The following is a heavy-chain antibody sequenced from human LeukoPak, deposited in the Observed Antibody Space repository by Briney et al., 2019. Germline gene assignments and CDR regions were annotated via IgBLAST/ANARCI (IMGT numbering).Heavy chain of an antibody. J-gene: IGHJ6*02. CDR2: IYYSRST. D-gene: IGHD3-9*01. V-gene: IGHV4-59*08. Sequence: SETLSLTCTVSGGSISSYYWSWIRQPPGKGLEWIGYIYYSRSTNYNPSLKSRVTISVDTSKNQFSLKLSSVTAADTAVYYCARHSYDILTGRLYGMDVWGQGTTVTVSS. CDR1: GGSISSYY. CDR3: ARHSYDILTGRLYGMDV.